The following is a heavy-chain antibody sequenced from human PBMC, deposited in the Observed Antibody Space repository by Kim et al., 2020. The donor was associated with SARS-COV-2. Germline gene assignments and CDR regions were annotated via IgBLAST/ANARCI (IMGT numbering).Heavy chain of an antibody. CDR2: IYYSGST. CDR3: ARDLVGYDYIWGSYRYRAFDI. CDR1: GGSVSSGSYY. V-gene: IGHV4-61*01. D-gene: IGHD3-16*02. Sequence: SETLSLTCTVSGGSVSSGSYYWSWIRQPPGKGLEWIGYIYYSGSTNYNPSLKSRVTISVDTSKNQFSLKLSSVTAADTAVYYCARDLVGYDYIWGSYRYRAFDIWGQGTMVTVSS. J-gene: IGHJ3*02.